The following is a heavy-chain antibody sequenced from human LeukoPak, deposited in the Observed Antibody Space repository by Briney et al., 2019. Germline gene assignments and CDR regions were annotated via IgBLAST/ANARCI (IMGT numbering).Heavy chain of an antibody. Sequence: GGPLRLSCAASVFSFRSSAMSWVRQAPGKRLEWVASVSGGGSSTYTAHSVKGRFTISRDNSKNTLDLQVNSMRAEDTAVYYCAKRHDSNGPTGYFDYWGQGILVTVSS. CDR2: VSGGGSST. V-gene: IGHV3-23*01. CDR3: AKRHDSNGPTGYFDY. J-gene: IGHJ4*02. D-gene: IGHD3-22*01. CDR1: VFSFRSSA.